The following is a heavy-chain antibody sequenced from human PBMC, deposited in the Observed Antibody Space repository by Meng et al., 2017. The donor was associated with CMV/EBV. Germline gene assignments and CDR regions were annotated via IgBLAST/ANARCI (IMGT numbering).Heavy chain of an antibody. CDR3: AKNPSQSTWGYFDY. V-gene: IGHV3-23*01. D-gene: IGHD3-16*01. Sequence: SGFTFGCYAMSWVRQAPGKGLEWVSAISGSGGSTYYADSVKGRFTISRDNSKNTLYLQMNSLRAEDTAVYYCAKNPSQSTWGYFDYWGQGTLVTVSS. CDR2: ISGSGGST. J-gene: IGHJ4*02. CDR1: GFTFGCYA.